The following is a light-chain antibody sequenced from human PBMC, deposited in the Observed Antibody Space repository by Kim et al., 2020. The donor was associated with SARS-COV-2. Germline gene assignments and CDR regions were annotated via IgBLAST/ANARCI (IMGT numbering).Light chain of an antibody. V-gene: IGKV3-15*01. CDR2: GAS. Sequence: EIVMTQSPATLSVSPGERATLSCRASQSVSSNLAWYQQKPGQAPRLLIYGASTRATGIPARFSGSGSGTEFTLTISSLQSEDFAVYYWQQYNKWPRTFGQGTKVDIK. J-gene: IGKJ1*01. CDR3: QQYNKWPRT. CDR1: QSVSSN.